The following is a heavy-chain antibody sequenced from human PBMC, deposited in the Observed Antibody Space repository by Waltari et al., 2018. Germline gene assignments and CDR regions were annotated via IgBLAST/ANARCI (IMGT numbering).Heavy chain of an antibody. J-gene: IGHJ4*02. CDR3: ARDLNNWDLEAFDY. CDR2: IIPILGIA. Sequence: QVQLVQSGAEVKKPGSSVKVSCKASGGTFSSYAISWVRQAPGQGLEWMGGIIPILGIANYAQKFQGRVTITADKSTSTAYMELSSLRSEDTAVYYCARDLNNWDLEAFDYWGQGTLVTVSS. CDR1: GGTFSSYA. V-gene: IGHV1-69*10. D-gene: IGHD1-7*01.